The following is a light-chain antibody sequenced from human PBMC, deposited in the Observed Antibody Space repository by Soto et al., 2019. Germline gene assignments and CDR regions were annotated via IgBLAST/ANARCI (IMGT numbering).Light chain of an antibody. CDR2: DAY. V-gene: IGKV3D-20*02. J-gene: IGKJ3*01. CDR3: QQRSNWPPLFT. CDR1: QSVRSNF. Sequence: EIVLTQSPGTLSLSPGDTATLSCRASQSVRSNFLAWYQHKPGQAPRLLIHDAYSRATGIPDRFSGSGSDRDFTLTISSLEPEDFAVYYCQQRSNWPPLFTFGPGTKVDIK.